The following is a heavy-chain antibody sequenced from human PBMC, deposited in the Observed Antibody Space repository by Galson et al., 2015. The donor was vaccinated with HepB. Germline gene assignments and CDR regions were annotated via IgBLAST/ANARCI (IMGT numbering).Heavy chain of an antibody. D-gene: IGHD2-2*01. CDR2: ISGSGGST. Sequence: SLRLSCAASGFTFSSYAMSWVRQAPGKGLEWVSAISGSGGSTYYADSVKGRFTISRDNSKNTLYLQMNSLRAEDTAVYYCAKAEWGAAANAPIFDYWGQGTLVTVSS. CDR3: AKAEWGAAANAPIFDY. V-gene: IGHV3-23*01. CDR1: GFTFSSYA. J-gene: IGHJ4*02.